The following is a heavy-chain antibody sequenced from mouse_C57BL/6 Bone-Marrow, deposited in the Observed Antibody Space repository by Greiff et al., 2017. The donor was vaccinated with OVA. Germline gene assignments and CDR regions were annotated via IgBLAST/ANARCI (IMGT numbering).Heavy chain of an antibody. V-gene: IGHV1-59*01. Sequence: QVQLQQPGAELVRPGTSVKLSCKASGYTFTSYWMHWVTQRPGQGLEWIGVIDPSDSYTNYTQKFKGTATLTVDTSSSTAYMQLSSLTSEDSAVYYCAREEGYSNSYAMDYWGQGTSVTVSS. D-gene: IGHD2-5*01. J-gene: IGHJ4*01. CDR1: GYTFTSYW. CDR3: AREEGYSNSYAMDY. CDR2: IDPSDSYT.